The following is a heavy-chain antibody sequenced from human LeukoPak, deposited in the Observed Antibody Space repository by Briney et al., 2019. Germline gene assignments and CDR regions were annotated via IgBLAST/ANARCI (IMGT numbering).Heavy chain of an antibody. V-gene: IGHV3-21*01. J-gene: IGHJ4*02. D-gene: IGHD1-26*01. CDR2: ISSSSSYI. CDR1: GFTFSSYS. CDR3: ARGYSGSYRGGY. Sequence: GGSLRLSCAASGFTFSSYSMNWVRQAPGKGLEWVSSISSSSSYIYYADSVKGRFTISRDNARNSLYLQMNSLRAEDTAVYYCARGYSGSYRGGYWGQGTLVTVSS.